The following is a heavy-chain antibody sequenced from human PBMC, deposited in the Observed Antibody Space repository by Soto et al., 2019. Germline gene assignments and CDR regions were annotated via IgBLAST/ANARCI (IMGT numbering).Heavy chain of an antibody. CDR3: ARDQSYGYNYDY. J-gene: IGHJ4*02. V-gene: IGHV3-33*01. D-gene: IGHD5-12*01. Sequence: GGSLRLSCAASGFTFSSYGMHWVRQAPGKGLEWVAVIWYDGSNKYYADSVKGRFTISRDNSKNTLYLQMNSLRAEDTAVYYCARDQSYGYNYDYWGQGTLVTVSS. CDR1: GFTFSSYG. CDR2: IWYDGSNK.